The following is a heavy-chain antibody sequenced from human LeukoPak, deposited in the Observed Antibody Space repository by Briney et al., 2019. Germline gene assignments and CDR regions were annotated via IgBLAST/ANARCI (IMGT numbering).Heavy chain of an antibody. CDR2: IVVGSGNT. D-gene: IGHD3-9*01. J-gene: IGHJ4*02. V-gene: IGHV1-58*01. CDR3: AAWAHYDILTGYYYFDY. CDR1: GFTFTSSA. Sequence: GASVKVCCKASGFTFTSSAVQWVRQARGQRLEWIGWIVVGSGNTNYAQKFQERVTITRDMSTSTAYMELSRLRSEDTAVYYCAAWAHYDILTGYYYFDYWGQGTLVTVSS.